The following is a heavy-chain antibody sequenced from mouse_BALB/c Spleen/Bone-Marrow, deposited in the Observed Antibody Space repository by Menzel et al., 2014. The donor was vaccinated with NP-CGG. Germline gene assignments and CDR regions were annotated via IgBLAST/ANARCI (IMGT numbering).Heavy chain of an antibody. D-gene: IGHD2-4*01. CDR1: GYTFTSYW. J-gene: IGHJ3*01. CDR2: IYPGNSDT. V-gene: IGHV1-5*01. Sequence: EVQPQQSGTVLARPGASVKMSCKASGYTFTSYWMHWVKQRPGQGLEWIGAIYPGNSDTSYNQKFKGKAKLTAVTSTSTAYMELSSLTNEDAAVYYCTRAMITRAWFAYWGQGTLVTVSA. CDR3: TRAMITRAWFAY.